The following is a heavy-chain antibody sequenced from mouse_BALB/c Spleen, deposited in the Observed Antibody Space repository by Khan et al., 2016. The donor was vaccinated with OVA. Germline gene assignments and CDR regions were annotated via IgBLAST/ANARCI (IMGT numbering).Heavy chain of an antibody. Sequence: VQLQQSGPDLVKPGASVKISCKTSGYTFTEYTMHWVKQRHGKSLEWIGRFNPNSGGTSYNQTFKGRATLTVDASSSTASMELRSLTSADSAGYYCGRRDYDADNWYFDVWGAGTPVTVSS. V-gene: IGHV1-22*01. J-gene: IGHJ1*01. CDR3: GRRDYDADNWYFDV. CDR2: FNPNSGGT. CDR1: GYTFTEYT. D-gene: IGHD2-4*01.